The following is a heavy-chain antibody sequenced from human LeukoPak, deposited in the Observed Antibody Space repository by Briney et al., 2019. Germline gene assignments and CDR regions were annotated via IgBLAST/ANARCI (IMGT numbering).Heavy chain of an antibody. V-gene: IGHV3-11*01. Sequence: LILCCAAAGFTVSYYYMCWIRPAAEEGVEWGSNISSSGGTNYYADSVRGRFSISRDNAKNSLNLQMKTAGAEDTAVYYCARDPLGTTVTTPGYWGQGAQVTVSS. CDR1: GFTVSYYY. D-gene: IGHD4-17*01. CDR3: ARDPLGTTVTTPGY. J-gene: IGHJ4*02. CDR2: ISSSGGTN.